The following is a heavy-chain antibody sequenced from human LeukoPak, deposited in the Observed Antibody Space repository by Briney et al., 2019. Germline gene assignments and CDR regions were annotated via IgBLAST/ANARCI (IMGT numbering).Heavy chain of an antibody. J-gene: IGHJ4*02. CDR2: ISSSSSYI. V-gene: IGHV3-21*01. D-gene: IGHD2-2*01. CDR1: GFTFSSYS. Sequence: GGSLRLSCAASGFTFSSYSMNWVRQAPGKGLEWVSSISSSSSYIYYADSVKGRFTISRDNAKNSLYLQMNSLRAEDTAVYYCARDRSRSGYYQLYYFDYWGQGTLVTVSS. CDR3: ARDRSRSGYYQLYYFDY.